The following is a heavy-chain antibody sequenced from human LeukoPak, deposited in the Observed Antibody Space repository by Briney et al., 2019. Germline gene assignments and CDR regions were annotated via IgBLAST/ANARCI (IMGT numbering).Heavy chain of an antibody. CDR3: VKDLNCGGDCYSAAGH. CDR1: GFTFSNYV. D-gene: IGHD2-21*02. V-gene: IGHV3-30*18. J-gene: IGHJ4*02. CDR2: ISYDGNNK. Sequence: GKSLRLSGAASGFTFSNYVIHWVRQAPGKGLEWVAVISYDGNNKYYVDSVKGRFTISRDNFKNTLYLQMNSLRAEDTAVYYCVKDLNCGGDCYSAAGHWGQGILVTVSS.